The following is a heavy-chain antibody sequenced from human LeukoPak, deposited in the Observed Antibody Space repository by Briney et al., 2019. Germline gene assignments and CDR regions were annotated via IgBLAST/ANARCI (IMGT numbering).Heavy chain of an antibody. Sequence: ASVKVSCKASGYTFTSYYMHWVRQAPGQGLEWMGIINPSGGSTSYAQKFQGRVTMTRDTSTSTVYMELSSLRSEDTAVYYCAREGVTEDRPRDYFYYYMDVWGKGTTVTVSS. V-gene: IGHV1-46*01. D-gene: IGHD5-18*01. J-gene: IGHJ6*03. CDR2: INPSGGST. CDR3: AREGVTEDRPRDYFYYYMDV. CDR1: GYTFTSYY.